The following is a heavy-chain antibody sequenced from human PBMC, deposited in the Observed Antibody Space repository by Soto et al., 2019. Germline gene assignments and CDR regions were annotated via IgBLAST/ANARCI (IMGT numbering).Heavy chain of an antibody. V-gene: IGHV1-18*04. D-gene: IGHD2-21*02. J-gene: IGHJ4*02. Sequence: QVQLVQSGAEVKKPGASVKVYCKASGYTCTSYGISWVRQAPGQGLEWMGWISAYNGNTNYAQKLQGRVTMTTDTSTSTAYVELRSLRSDDTAVYYCAREGGAYCGGDCRTDYWGQGTLVTVSS. CDR2: ISAYNGNT. CDR1: GYTCTSYG. CDR3: AREGGAYCGGDCRTDY.